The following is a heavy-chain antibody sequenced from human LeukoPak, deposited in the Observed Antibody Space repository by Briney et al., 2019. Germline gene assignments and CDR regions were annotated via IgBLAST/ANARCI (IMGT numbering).Heavy chain of an antibody. D-gene: IGHD4-11*01. J-gene: IGHJ6*03. CDR1: GGSIINNAYY. CDR2: IYYSGST. V-gene: IGHV4-39*01. CDR3: ARNETTGLQRTPYYHSYVEV. Sequence: SETLSLTCTVSGGSIINNAYYWAWIRQPPGKGLEWIGSIYYSGSTHYNPSLKSRLTISVDTSKNQFSLNLNSVTAADTAVYYCARNETTGLQRTPYYHSYVEVWGKGTTVAVSS.